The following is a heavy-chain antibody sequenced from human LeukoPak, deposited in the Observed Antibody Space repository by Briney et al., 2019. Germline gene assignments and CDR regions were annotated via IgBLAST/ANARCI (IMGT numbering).Heavy chain of an antibody. CDR3: ARDPVATPRFLDS. CDR2: IYFTGST. J-gene: IGHJ4*02. D-gene: IGHD5-12*01. V-gene: IGHV4-39*07. Sequence: SETLYLTCNVSGDSISNSNYYWGWIRQPPGKGLEWIGFIYFTGSTHYNPSLKSRVAISVDTSKNQFSLKVSFVTAADTAVYYCARDPVATPRFLDSWGQGTLVIVSS. CDR1: GDSISNSNYY.